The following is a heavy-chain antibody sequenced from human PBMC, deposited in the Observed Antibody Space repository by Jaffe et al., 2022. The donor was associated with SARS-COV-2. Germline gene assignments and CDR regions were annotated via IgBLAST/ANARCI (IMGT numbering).Heavy chain of an antibody. CDR2: IYRGGST. V-gene: IGHV3-66*02. CDR1: GFTVSDTY. D-gene: IGHD3-16*01. Sequence: QLVESGGGLVQPGGSLRLSCVVSGFTVSDTYLTWVRQPPGRGLEWVSVIYRGGSTYYADSVKGRFTISRDGSKNTLYLQMNSLRPDDTAIYYCARRPSTSWGLDYWGQGTLVTVSS. J-gene: IGHJ4*02. CDR3: ARRPSTSWGLDY.